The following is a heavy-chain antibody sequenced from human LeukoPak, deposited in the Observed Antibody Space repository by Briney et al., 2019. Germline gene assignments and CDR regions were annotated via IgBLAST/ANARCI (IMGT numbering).Heavy chain of an antibody. CDR1: GFTVSSNY. CDR3: AKGPSRKDDYGDYTEDGDLNY. V-gene: IGHV3-66*01. CDR2: IYSGGST. Sequence: PGGSLRLSCAASGFTVSSNYMSWVRQAPGKGLEWVSVIYSGGSTYYADSVKGRFTISRDNSKNMLYLQMNSLRAEDTAVYYCAKGPSRKDDYGDYTEDGDLNYWGQGTLVTVSS. D-gene: IGHD4-17*01. J-gene: IGHJ4*02.